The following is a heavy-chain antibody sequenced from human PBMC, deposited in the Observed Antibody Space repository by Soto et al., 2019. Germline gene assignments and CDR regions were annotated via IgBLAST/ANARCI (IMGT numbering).Heavy chain of an antibody. CDR3: ARTHSSKAYYGMDV. D-gene: IGHD6-13*01. CDR2: IHHSGST. Sequence: SETLSLTCAVSGGSISSSNWWSWVRQPPGKGLEWIGEIHHSGSTNYNPSLKSRVTISVDKSKNQFSLKVSSVTAADTAVYYCARTHSSKAYYGMDVWGQGTTVT. CDR1: GGSISSSNW. V-gene: IGHV4-4*02. J-gene: IGHJ6*02.